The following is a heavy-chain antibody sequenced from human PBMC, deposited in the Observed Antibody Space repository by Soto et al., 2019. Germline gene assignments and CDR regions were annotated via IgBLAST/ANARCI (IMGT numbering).Heavy chain of an antibody. CDR1: GFSLSNARMG. J-gene: IGHJ6*02. V-gene: IGHV2-26*01. Sequence: SGPTLVNPXETLTLTCTVSGFSLSNARMGVSWIRQPPGKALEWLAHIFSNDEKSYSTSLKSRLTISKDTSKSQVVLTMTNMDPVDTATYYCARIVSYYDFWSGYYTGYYYYGMDVWGQGTTVTVSS. CDR3: ARIVSYYDFWSGYYTGYYYYGMDV. D-gene: IGHD3-3*01. CDR2: IFSNDEK.